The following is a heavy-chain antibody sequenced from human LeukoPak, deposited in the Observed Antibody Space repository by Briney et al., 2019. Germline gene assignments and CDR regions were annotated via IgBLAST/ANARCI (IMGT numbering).Heavy chain of an antibody. CDR3: ARDRPWRADY. D-gene: IGHD6-6*01. CDR1: GGSISSYY. CDR2: ICYTGNT. V-gene: IGHV4-59*01. Sequence: PSETLSLTCTVSGGSISSYYWSWIRQPPGKGLEWIGYICYTGNTSYNPSLKSRVTISVDTSKNQFSLKLSSVTAADTAVYYCARDRPWRADYWGQGTLVTVSS. J-gene: IGHJ4*02.